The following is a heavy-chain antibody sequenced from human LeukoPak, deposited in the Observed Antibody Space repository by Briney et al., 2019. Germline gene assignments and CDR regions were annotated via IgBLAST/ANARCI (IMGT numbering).Heavy chain of an antibody. D-gene: IGHD3-10*01. V-gene: IGHV3-74*01. CDR3: ARGGTEDTMVRGVIFFDY. Sequence: PGGSLRLSCEDSTFTFSSHWMHWVRQAPGKGLVWVSRINSDGTMISYADSVKGRFTISRDNAKNTLYLQMNSLRAEDTAVYYCARGGTEDTMVRGVIFFDYWGQGTLVTVSS. CDR1: TFTFSSHW. CDR2: INSDGTMI. J-gene: IGHJ4*02.